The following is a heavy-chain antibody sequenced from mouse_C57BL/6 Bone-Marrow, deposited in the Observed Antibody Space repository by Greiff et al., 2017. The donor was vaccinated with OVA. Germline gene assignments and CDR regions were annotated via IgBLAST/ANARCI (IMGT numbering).Heavy chain of an antibody. CDR1: GYSITSGYY. D-gene: IGHD3-2*02. Sequence: EVQLQESGPGLVKPSQSLSLTCSVTGYSITSGYYWNWIRQFPGNKLEWMGYISYDGSNNYNPSLQNRISITRDTSKNQFFLKLNSVTTEDTATYYCAIDSSGPRFAYWGQGTLVTVSA. CDR3: AIDSSGPRFAY. V-gene: IGHV3-6*01. CDR2: ISYDGSN. J-gene: IGHJ3*01.